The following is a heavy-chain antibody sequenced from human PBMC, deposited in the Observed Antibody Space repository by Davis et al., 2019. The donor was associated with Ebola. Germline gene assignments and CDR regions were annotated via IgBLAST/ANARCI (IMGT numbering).Heavy chain of an antibody. CDR3: ARLSGGRSPTYSGSYYY. CDR2: MNPNSGNT. J-gene: IGHJ4*02. V-gene: IGHV1-8*03. Sequence: ASVKVSCKASGYTFTSYDINWVRQATGQGLEWMGWMNPNSGNTGYAQKFQGRVTITRNTSISTVYMELSSLRSEDTAVYYCARLSGGRSPTYSGSYYYWGQGTLVTVSS. CDR1: GYTFTSYD. D-gene: IGHD1-26*01.